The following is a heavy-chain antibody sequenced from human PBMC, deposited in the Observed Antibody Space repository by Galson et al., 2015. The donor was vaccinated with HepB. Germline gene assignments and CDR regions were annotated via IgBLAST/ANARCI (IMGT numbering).Heavy chain of an antibody. CDR2: ISAYNDNT. CDR3: ARVVNAGQWLGDLFDY. D-gene: IGHD6-19*01. J-gene: IGHJ4*02. V-gene: IGHV1-18*04. CDR1: GYTFTSYG. Sequence: SVKVSCKASGYTFTSYGISWVRQAPGQGLEWMGWISAYNDNTNYAQKLQGRVTMTTDTSTSTAYMELRSLRSDDTAVYYCARVVNAGQWLGDLFDYWGQGTLVTVSS.